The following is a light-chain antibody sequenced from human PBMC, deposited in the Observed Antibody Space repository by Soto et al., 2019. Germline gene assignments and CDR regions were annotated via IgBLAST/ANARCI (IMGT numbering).Light chain of an antibody. J-gene: IGKJ1*01. V-gene: IGKV3-20*01. CDR2: GAS. Sequence: ECVLTQSPGTLSLSPGERATLSCRSSQSVSSSYLAWYQQKPGQAPRLLIYGASSGATGIPDRFSGSGSGTDFTLTISRLEPEDFAVYYCQQYGISPRTFGQGTKVEIK. CDR1: QSVSSSY. CDR3: QQYGISPRT.